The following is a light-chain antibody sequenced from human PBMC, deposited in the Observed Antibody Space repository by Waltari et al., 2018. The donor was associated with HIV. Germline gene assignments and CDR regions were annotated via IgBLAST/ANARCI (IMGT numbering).Light chain of an antibody. J-gene: IGKJ4*01. Sequence: DIVMTQSADPLAVYLGERGTNNCKSSQSVLSNGNNKNYLAWYQQKSGQSPKLLIYWASTRESGVPDRFSGSGSGTDFSLSISSLQAEDVAVYYCQQYYSTPLTFGGGTKVEIK. CDR1: QSVLSNGNNKNY. CDR2: WAS. CDR3: QQYYSTPLT. V-gene: IGKV4-1*01.